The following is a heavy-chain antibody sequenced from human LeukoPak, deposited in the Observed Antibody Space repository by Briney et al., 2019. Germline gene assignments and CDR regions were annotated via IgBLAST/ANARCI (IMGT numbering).Heavy chain of an antibody. CDR3: VRLGHCSVGRCPLDHDAFDI. J-gene: IGHJ3*02. Sequence: SETLSLTCTVSGGSISSYYWSWIRQPPGKGLEWIGYIYYSGSTNYNPSLRSRVTISVDTSKNQFSLKLSSVTAADTAIYYCVRLGHCSVGRCPLDHDAFDIWGQGTMVTVSS. V-gene: IGHV4-59*08. CDR1: GGSISSYY. D-gene: IGHD2-15*01. CDR2: IYYSGST.